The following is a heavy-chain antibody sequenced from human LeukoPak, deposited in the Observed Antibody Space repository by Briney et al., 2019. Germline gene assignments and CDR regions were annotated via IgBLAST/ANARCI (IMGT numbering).Heavy chain of an antibody. CDR3: AKDLRRMVRGVIIGVFDY. CDR1: GFTFSSYG. CDR2: ISGSGGST. D-gene: IGHD3-10*01. Sequence: GGSLRLSCAASGFTFSSYGMSWVRQAPGKGLEWVSAISGSGGSTYYADSVKGRFTISRDNSKNTLYLQMNSLRAEDTAVYYCAKDLRRMVRGVIIGVFDYWGQGTLVTVSS. J-gene: IGHJ4*02. V-gene: IGHV3-23*01.